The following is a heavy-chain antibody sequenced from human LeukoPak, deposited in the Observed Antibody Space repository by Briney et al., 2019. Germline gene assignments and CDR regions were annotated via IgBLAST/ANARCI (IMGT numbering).Heavy chain of an antibody. CDR2: INQDGSEK. D-gene: IGHD3-10*01. Sequence: AGGSLRLSCAASGFTFSSYWMSWVRQAPGKGLEWVANINQDGSEKYYVDSVKGRFTISRDNAKNPLYLQMNSLRAEDTAVYYCAKLALLLWFGETSPNWFDPWGQGTLVTVSS. CDR3: AKLALLLWFGETSPNWFDP. V-gene: IGHV3-7*05. CDR1: GFTFSSYW. J-gene: IGHJ5*02.